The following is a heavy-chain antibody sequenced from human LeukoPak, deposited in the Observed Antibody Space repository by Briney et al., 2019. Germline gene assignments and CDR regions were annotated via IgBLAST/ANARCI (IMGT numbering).Heavy chain of an antibody. D-gene: IGHD3-16*01. CDR2: INPNSGGT. V-gene: IGHV1-2*04. J-gene: IGHJ4*02. CDR1: GYTFTGYY. Sequence: ASVKVSCKASGYTFTGYYMHWVRQAPGQGLEWMGWINPNSGGTNYAQKFQGWVTMTRDTSISTAYMELSRLRSDDTAVYYCARVKNKITFGDRTLWYWGQRTLVTVSS. CDR3: ARVKNKITFGDRTLWY.